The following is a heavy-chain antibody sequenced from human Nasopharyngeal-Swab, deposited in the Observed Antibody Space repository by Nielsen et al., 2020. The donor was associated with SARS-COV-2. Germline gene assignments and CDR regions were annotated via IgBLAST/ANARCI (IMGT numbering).Heavy chain of an antibody. J-gene: IGHJ3*02. D-gene: IGHD2-21*01. CDR1: GFTFSSYW. CDR3: AKERWYCGTATYFDPFDM. V-gene: IGHV3-23*01. Sequence: GESLKISCAASGFTFSSYWMSWVRQAPGKGLEWVSGISSSGISTFYAESVKGRFIISSDNVKATVYLQMNSLRAEDTALYYCAKERWYCGTATYFDPFDMGGQGTMVAVSS. CDR2: ISSSGIST.